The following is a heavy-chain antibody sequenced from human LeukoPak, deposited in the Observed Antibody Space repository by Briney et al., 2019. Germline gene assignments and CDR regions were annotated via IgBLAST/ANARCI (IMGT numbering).Heavy chain of an antibody. CDR3: ARLAIRANWYFDL. V-gene: IGHV4-4*09. D-gene: IGHD3-10*01. CDR1: GGSISSYY. Sequence: SETLSLTCTVSGGSISSYYWSWIRQPPGKGLEWIGCIYPSGSTNYNPSLKSRVSMPVDTSKNQFSLKLSSVAAADTALYYCARLAIRANWYFDLWAVAPWSLSPQ. J-gene: IGHJ2*01. CDR2: IYPSGST.